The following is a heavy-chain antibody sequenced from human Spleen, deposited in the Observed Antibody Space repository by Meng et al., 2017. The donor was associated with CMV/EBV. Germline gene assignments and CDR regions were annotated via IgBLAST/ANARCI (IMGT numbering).Heavy chain of an antibody. D-gene: IGHD6-19*01. CDR2: IHYSGRT. V-gene: IGHV4-39*07. Sequence: TFSSYAMSWVRQAPGKGLEWIGSIHYSGRTYFNPSLKSRVTVSVDTSKNQFSLKLRSVTAADTAVYYCARDIGYSSGWYFGTFDVWGQGTMVTVSS. CDR3: ARDIGYSSGWYFGTFDV. J-gene: IGHJ3*01. CDR1: TFSSYA.